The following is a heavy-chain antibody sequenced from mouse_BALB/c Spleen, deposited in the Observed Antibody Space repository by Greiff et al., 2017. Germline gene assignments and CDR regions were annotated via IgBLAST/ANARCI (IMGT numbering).Heavy chain of an antibody. CDR2: ISSGSSTI. D-gene: IGHD1-1*01. Sequence: VQLKESGGGLVQPGGSRKLSCAASGFTFSSFGMHWVRQAPEKGLEWVAYISSGSSTIYYADTVKGRFTISRDNPKNTLFLQMTSLRSEDTAMYYCARDYYGSSYEGVWFAYWGQGTLVTVSA. CDR3: ARDYYGSSYEGVWFAY. CDR1: GFTFSSFG. J-gene: IGHJ3*01. V-gene: IGHV5-17*02.